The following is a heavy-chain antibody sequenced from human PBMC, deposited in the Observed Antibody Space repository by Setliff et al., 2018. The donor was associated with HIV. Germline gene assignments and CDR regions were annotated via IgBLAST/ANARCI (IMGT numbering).Heavy chain of an antibody. Sequence: PSETLSLTCTVSGETIRNGFYYWHWMRQPPGKGLEWIGYITYSGSAYYNPSLKSRVTISIDTSNNQISLRLSSVTATDTAMYYCVRDDYGYNGKGFDYWGPGTLVTVSS. CDR2: ITYSGSA. V-gene: IGHV4-30-4*08. CDR3: VRDDYGYNGKGFDY. CDR1: GETIRNGFYY. J-gene: IGHJ4*02. D-gene: IGHD4-17*01.